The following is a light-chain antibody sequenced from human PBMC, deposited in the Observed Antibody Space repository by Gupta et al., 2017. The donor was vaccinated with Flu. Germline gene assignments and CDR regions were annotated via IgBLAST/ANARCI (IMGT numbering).Light chain of an antibody. J-gene: IGKJ1*01. CDR2: QAS. CDR1: QSISSW. Sequence: DIQMTQSPSTLSASVGDRVTITCRASQSISSWLAWYQQKAGKAPKLLIYQASNLETGVPSRFSGSGSGTEFTLTISSLQPDDFATYYCQQYNNYWTFGQGTKVEIK. CDR3: QQYNNYWT. V-gene: IGKV1-5*03.